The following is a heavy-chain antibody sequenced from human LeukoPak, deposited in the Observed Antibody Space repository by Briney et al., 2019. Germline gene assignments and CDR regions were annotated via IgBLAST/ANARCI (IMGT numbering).Heavy chain of an antibody. Sequence: ASVKVSCKVSGYTLTELSMHWVRQAPGKGLEWMGGFDPEDGETIYAQKFQGRVTITRDTSASTAYMELSSLRSEDTAVYYCARVWEGCFDYWGQGTLVTVSS. D-gene: IGHD1-26*01. CDR1: GYTLTELS. J-gene: IGHJ4*02. V-gene: IGHV1-24*01. CDR2: FDPEDGET. CDR3: ARVWEGCFDY.